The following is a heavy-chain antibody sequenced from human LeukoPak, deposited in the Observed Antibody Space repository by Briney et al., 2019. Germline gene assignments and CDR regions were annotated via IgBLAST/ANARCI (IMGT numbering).Heavy chain of an antibody. CDR2: IKPDGSEI. J-gene: IGHJ6*03. D-gene: IGHD1-1*01. Sequence: SGGSLRLSCEASGFSFSRYWMSWVRQAPVRGLEWVANIKPDGSEIYYVDSVKGRFTISRDNAKNSLYLQMNSLRAEDTAVYYCARDGKSFTYYYYYYMDVWGKGTTVTVSS. CDR1: GFSFSRYW. CDR3: ARDGKSFTYYYYYYMDV. V-gene: IGHV3-7*01.